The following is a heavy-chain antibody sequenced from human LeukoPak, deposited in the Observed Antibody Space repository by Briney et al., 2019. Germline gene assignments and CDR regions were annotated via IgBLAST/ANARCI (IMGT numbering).Heavy chain of an antibody. CDR1: GGSISSYY. D-gene: IGHD5-18*01. V-gene: IGHV4-59*01. CDR3: ARGYRGCGLPLDY. J-gene: IGHJ4*02. CDR2: IYYSGST. Sequence: SETLSLTCTVSGGSISSYYWSWIRQPPGKGLEWIGYIYYSGSTNYNPSLKSRVTISVDTSKNQYSLKLSSVTAADTAVYYCARGYRGCGLPLDYWGQGTLVTVSS.